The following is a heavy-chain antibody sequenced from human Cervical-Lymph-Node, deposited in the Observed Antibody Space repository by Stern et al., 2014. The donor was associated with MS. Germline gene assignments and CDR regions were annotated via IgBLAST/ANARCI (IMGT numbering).Heavy chain of an antibody. D-gene: IGHD2-15*01. J-gene: IGHJ6*02. V-gene: IGHV3-30*18. CDR3: AKDRLFCSGGGCYAMDV. CDR1: GFTLRSYG. CDR2: ISNDGNEK. Sequence: VQLVESGGGVVQPGRSLRLSCAASGFTLRSYGMHWVRQAPGKGLELVAVISNDGNEKYYTDSVKVRFTISRDNSKNTLYLQMNSLRTEDTAVYYCAKDRLFCSGGGCYAMDVWGQGTTVTVSS.